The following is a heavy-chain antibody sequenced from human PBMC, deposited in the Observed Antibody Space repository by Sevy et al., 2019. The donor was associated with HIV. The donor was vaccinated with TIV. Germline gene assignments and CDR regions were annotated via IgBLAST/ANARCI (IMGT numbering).Heavy chain of an antibody. Sequence: GESLKISCAASGFTFSKYSMSWVRQPPGKGLEWVSTLSLGCGEINYGDSVKGRFTISRDNSKSSLYLQMNNLRPEDTAVYYCAREGCTKPHDYWGQGTLVTVSS. D-gene: IGHD2-8*01. CDR1: GFTFSKYS. V-gene: IGHV3-23*01. CDR2: LSLGCGEI. CDR3: AREGCTKPHDY. J-gene: IGHJ4*02.